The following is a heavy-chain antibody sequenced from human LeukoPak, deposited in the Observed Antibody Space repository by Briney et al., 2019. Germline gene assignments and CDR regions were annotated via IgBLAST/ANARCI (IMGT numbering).Heavy chain of an antibody. V-gene: IGHV4-34*01. CDR2: INHSGST. J-gene: IGHJ5*02. CDR1: GGSFSGYY. D-gene: IGHD6-13*01. Sequence: SETLSLTCAVYGGSFSGYYWSWIRQPPGKELEWIGEINHSGSTNYNPSLKSRVTISVDTSKNQFSLKLSSVAAADTAVYYCARALSSSWYKNWFDPWGQGTLVTVSS. CDR3: ARALSSSWYKNWFDP.